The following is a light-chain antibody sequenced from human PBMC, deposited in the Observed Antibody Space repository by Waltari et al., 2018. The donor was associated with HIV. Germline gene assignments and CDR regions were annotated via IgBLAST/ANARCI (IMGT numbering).Light chain of an antibody. CDR2: GAS. CDR1: QSVSRN. Sequence: DIVMMQSPGTMSVSPGDISTPSCRASQSVSRNLAWYQQKPGQPPRLLIYGASTRATGIPARFSATGSGTEFTLTISSLQSEDFAVYYCQQYNIWPPLTFGGGTKVEMK. V-gene: IGKV3-15*01. J-gene: IGKJ4*01. CDR3: QQYNIWPPLT.